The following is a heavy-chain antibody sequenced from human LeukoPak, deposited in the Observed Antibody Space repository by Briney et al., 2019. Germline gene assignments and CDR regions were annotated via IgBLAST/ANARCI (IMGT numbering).Heavy chain of an antibody. CDR1: GFTFSSDG. J-gene: IGHJ5*02. Sequence: GRALRLSCAASGFTFSSDGMHWVRQAPGKGLGWVAVIWYDGSNKYYADSVKGGVSISRDNSKNTLYLQMNSLRAEDTAVYYCARDPYSSGVNWFDPWGQGTLVTVSS. CDR3: ARDPYSSGVNWFDP. D-gene: IGHD6-25*01. V-gene: IGHV3-33*01. CDR2: IWYDGSNK.